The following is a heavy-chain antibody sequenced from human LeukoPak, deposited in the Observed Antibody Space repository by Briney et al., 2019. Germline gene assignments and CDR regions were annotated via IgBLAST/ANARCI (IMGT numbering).Heavy chain of an antibody. D-gene: IGHD5-24*01. V-gene: IGHV4-59*01. CDR1: GGSISSYY. CDR2: IYDSGDMYDSVST. Sequence: SETLSLTCTVSGGSISSYYWSWIRQSPGKELEWIGNIYDSGDMYDSVSTNYNPSLKSRVTISVDASRNQFSLKLRSATAADTAMYYCARSRDGYNYMDVRGKGTTVTVSS. J-gene: IGHJ6*03. CDR3: ARSRDGYNYMDV.